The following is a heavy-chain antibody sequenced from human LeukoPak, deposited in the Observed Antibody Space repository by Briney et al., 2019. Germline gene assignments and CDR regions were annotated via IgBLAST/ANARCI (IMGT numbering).Heavy chain of an antibody. CDR3: ARVGITIFGYYMAV. V-gene: IGHV3-21*01. CDR1: GFTFSSYS. J-gene: IGHJ6*03. CDR2: ISSSSSYI. Sequence: GGSLRLSCAASGFTFSSYSMNWVRQAPGKGLEWVSSISSSSSYIYYADSVKGRFTISRDNAKNSLYLQMNSLRAEDTAVYYCARVGITIFGYYMAVWGKGTTVTVSS. D-gene: IGHD3-3*01.